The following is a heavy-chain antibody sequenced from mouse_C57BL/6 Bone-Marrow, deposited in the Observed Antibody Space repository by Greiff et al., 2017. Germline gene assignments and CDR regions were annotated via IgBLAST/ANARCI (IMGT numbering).Heavy chain of an antibody. Sequence: EVQLQESGAELVRPGSSVKMSCKTSGYTFTSYGINWVKQRPGQGLEWIGYIDIGNGYTEYNEKFKGKATLPSDTASSTAYMQLSSLTSEDSAIYFCAPYAMDYWCQGTSVTVSS. CDR2: IDIGNGYT. CDR1: GYTFTSYG. J-gene: IGHJ4*01. CDR3: APYAMDY. V-gene: IGHV1-58*01.